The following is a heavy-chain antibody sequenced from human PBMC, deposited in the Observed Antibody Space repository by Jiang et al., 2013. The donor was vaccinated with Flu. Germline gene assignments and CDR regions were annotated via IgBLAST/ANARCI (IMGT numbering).Heavy chain of an antibody. CDR1: GSISSYY. CDR3: ARQYCSGGSCYPFYFDY. Sequence: GSISSYYWSWIRQPPEGTGVDWAYLYQWEHQLXPSLKSRVTMSVDTSKNQFSLKLSSVTAADTAVYYCARQYCSGGSCYPFYFDYWGQGTLVTVSS. CDR2: LYQWEH. D-gene: IGHD2-15*01. J-gene: IGHJ4*02. V-gene: IGHV4-4*07.